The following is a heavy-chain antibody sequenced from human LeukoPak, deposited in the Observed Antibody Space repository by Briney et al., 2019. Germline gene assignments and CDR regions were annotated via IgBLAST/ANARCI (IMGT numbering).Heavy chain of an antibody. CDR1: GGTSSSYA. CDR2: IIPILGIA. CDR3: ARSDSSGWYYFDY. V-gene: IGHV1-69*04. J-gene: IGHJ4*02. Sequence: SVKVSCKASGGTSSSYAISWVRQAPGQGLEWMGRIIPILGIANYAQKFQGRVTITADKSTSTAYMELSSLRSEDTAVYYCARSDSSGWYYFDYWGQGTLVTVSS. D-gene: IGHD6-19*01.